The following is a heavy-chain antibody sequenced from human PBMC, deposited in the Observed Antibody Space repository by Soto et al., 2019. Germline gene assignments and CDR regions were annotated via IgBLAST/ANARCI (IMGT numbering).Heavy chain of an antibody. J-gene: IGHJ6*02. CDR1: GYTFTSYG. D-gene: IGHD3-3*01. Sequence: GASVKVSCKASGYTFTSYGISWVRQAPGQGLEWMGWISAYNGNTNYAQKLQGRVTMTTDTSTSTAYMELRSLRSDDTAVYYCAREDFWSGYDDYYGMDVWAQGTTVTVSS. CDR3: AREDFWSGYDDYYGMDV. CDR2: ISAYNGNT. V-gene: IGHV1-18*01.